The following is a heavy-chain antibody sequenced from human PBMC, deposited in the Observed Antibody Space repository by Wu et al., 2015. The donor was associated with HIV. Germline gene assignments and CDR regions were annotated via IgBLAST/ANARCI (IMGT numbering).Heavy chain of an antibody. D-gene: IGHD2-15*01. CDR1: GGTFINNA. CDR2: ITPLSGRP. J-gene: IGHJ3*02. V-gene: IGHV1-69*13. Sequence: QVQLVQSGAEVKKPGSSVKVSCKASGGTFINNAVNWVRQAPGEGLEWMGRITPLSGRPNYAQRFQGRVTITADESTSTAYMELSSLRSEDTAVYYCARVPPYCSGGSCYSSGAFDIWGQGTMVTVSS. CDR3: ARVPPYCSGGSCYSSGAFDI.